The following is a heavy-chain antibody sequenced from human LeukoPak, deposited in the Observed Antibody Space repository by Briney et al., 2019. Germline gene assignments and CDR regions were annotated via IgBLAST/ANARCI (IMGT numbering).Heavy chain of an antibody. V-gene: IGHV1-3*01. CDR2: INAGNGYT. J-gene: IGHJ4*02. Sequence: ASVKVSCKASGFTFTTYAMHWVRQAPGQRPEWMGWINAGNGYTKYSQKFQGRVTITRDTSANTAYMELRSLGSEDTAVYYCARKWSREGYKFPFDYWGQGTLITVSS. D-gene: IGHD5-24*01. CDR1: GFTFTTYA. CDR3: ARKWSREGYKFPFDY.